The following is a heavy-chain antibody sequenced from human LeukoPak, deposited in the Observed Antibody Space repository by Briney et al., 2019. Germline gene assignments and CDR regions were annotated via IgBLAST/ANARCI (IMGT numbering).Heavy chain of an antibody. Sequence: SETLSLTCTVSGGSISSGGYYWSWIRQHPGKGLEWIGYIYYSGSTYYNPSLKSRVTISVDTSKNQFSLKLSSVTAADTAVYYCARLNHPAYYYDSSGYVYWGQGTLVTVSS. J-gene: IGHJ4*02. D-gene: IGHD3-22*01. CDR2: IYYSGST. CDR1: GGSISSGGYY. V-gene: IGHV4-31*03. CDR3: ARLNHPAYYYDSSGYVY.